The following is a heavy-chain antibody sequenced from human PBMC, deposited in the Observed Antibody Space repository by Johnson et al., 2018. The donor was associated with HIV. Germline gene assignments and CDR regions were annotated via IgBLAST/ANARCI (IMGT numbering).Heavy chain of an antibody. D-gene: IGHD1-26*01. J-gene: IGHJ3*02. CDR3: ARDPGPQWELEATDAFDI. CDR1: GFTFSSYW. CDR2: INSDGSST. Sequence: EVQLVESGGGLVQPGGSLRLSCAASGFTFSSYWMHWVRQAPGKGLVWVSRINSDGSSTSYADSVKGRFTISRDNAKNTLYLPMNSLRAEDTAVYYCARDPGPQWELEATDAFDIWGQGTMVTVSS. V-gene: IGHV3-74*01.